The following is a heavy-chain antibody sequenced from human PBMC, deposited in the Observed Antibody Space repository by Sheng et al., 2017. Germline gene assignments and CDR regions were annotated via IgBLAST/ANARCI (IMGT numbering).Heavy chain of an antibody. CDR2: IWYDGSNK. J-gene: IGHJ4*02. Sequence: QVQLVESGGGVVQPGRSLRLSCAASGFTFSSYGMHWVRQAPGKGLEWVAVIWYDGSNKYYADSVKGRFTISRDNSKNTLYLQMNSLRAEDTAVYYCARDRGLVWIYYFDYWGQGTLVTVSS. D-gene: IGHD2-2*03. CDR1: GFTFSSYG. V-gene: IGHV3-33*01. CDR3: ARDRGLVWIYYFDY.